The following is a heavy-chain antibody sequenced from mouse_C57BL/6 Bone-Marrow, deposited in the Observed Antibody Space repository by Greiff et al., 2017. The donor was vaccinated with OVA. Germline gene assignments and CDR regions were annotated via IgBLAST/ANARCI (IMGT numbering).Heavy chain of an antibody. V-gene: IGHV3-6*01. CDR3: ARGGDYYGSSYRFAY. CDR1: GYSITSGYY. D-gene: IGHD1-1*01. Sequence: DVQLQESGPGLVKPSQSLSLTCSVTGYSITSGYYWNWIRQFPGNKLEWMGYISYDGSNNYNPSLKNRISITRDTSKNQFFLKLNSVTTEDTATYYCARGGDYYGSSYRFAYGGQGTLVTVSA. CDR2: ISYDGSN. J-gene: IGHJ3*01.